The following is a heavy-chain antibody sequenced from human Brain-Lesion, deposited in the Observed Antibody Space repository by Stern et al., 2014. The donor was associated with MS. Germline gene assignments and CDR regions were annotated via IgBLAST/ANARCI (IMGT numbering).Heavy chain of an antibody. Sequence: VQLVESGPGLVKPSQTLSLICTVSGDSINSDIHHWSWIRQPAGKGLEWIGRIYPSGSTTYNPSLKSRVTISIETSNQFSLTLLSGTAADTAVYYCARDLIRGYGLDVWGQGTTVTVSS. CDR1: GDSINSDIHH. D-gene: IGHD2-21*01. V-gene: IGHV4-61*02. CDR2: IYPSGST. J-gene: IGHJ6*02. CDR3: ARDLIRGYGLDV.